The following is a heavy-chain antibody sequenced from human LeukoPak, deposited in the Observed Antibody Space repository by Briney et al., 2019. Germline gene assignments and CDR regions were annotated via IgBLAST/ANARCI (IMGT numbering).Heavy chain of an antibody. D-gene: IGHD3-22*01. V-gene: IGHV4-39*01. CDR2: IYYSGST. CDR1: GGSISSSSYY. Sequence: SKTLSLTCTVSGGSISSSSYYWGWIRQPPGKGLEWIGSIYYSGSTYYNPSLKSRVTISVDTSKNQFSLKLSSVTAADTAVYYCARHGIRGYYYPPFDYWGQGTLVTVSS. CDR3: ARHGIRGYYYPPFDY. J-gene: IGHJ4*02.